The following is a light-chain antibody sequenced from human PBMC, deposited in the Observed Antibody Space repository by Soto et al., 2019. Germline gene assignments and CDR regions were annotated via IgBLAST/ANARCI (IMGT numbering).Light chain of an antibody. CDR3: QQSYSSPWT. CDR2: AAS. Sequence: DIQMTQSPSSLSASVGDRVTITCGASQSISSYLNWYQQKPGKAPKFLIFAASSLQSWVPSRFSGSGSGTDFTLTISSLQPEDFATYYCQQSYSSPWTFGQGTKV. V-gene: IGKV1-39*01. CDR1: QSISSY. J-gene: IGKJ1*01.